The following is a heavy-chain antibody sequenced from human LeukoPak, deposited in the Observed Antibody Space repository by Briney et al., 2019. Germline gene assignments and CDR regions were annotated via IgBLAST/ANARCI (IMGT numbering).Heavy chain of an antibody. D-gene: IGHD4-17*01. CDR1: GFTFDDYA. CDR3: AKDSSNYGDYVPVWFDP. V-gene: IGHV3-9*01. CDR2: ISWNSGSI. J-gene: IGHJ5*02. Sequence: GGSLRPSCAASGFTFDDYAVHWVRQAPGKGLEWVSGISWNSGSIGYADSVKGRFTISRDNAKNSLYLQMNSLRAEDTALYYCAKDSSNYGDYVPVWFDPWGQGTLVTVFS.